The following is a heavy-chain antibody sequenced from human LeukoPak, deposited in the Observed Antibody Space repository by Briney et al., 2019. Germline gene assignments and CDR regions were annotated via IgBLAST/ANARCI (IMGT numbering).Heavy chain of an antibody. V-gene: IGHV3-30*01. D-gene: IGHD5-24*01. J-gene: IGHJ5*02. CDR1: GVAFSSYA. CDR3: ARDAGDGYSGGGWFDP. CDR2: ISYDGSNK. Sequence: ALRLSCAASGVAFSSYAMHWVRQAPCKGLEWVAVISYDGSNKYYADSVKGRFTISRDNSKNTLYLQMNSLRAEDTAVYYCARDAGDGYSGGGWFDPWGQGTLVTVSS.